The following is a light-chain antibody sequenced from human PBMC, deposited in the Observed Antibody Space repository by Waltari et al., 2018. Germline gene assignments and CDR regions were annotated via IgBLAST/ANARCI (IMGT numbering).Light chain of an antibody. CDR2: DDS. Sequence: SYVLTQPPSVSVAPGQTARITCGGNNSGSKRVHWYQQKPGQAPVLVGYDDSDRPSGIPERFSGSNFGNTATLTISGVEAGDEADYYCQLWDSSSDHWVFGGGTKLTVL. V-gene: IGLV3-21*02. J-gene: IGLJ3*02. CDR1: NSGSKR. CDR3: QLWDSSSDHWV.